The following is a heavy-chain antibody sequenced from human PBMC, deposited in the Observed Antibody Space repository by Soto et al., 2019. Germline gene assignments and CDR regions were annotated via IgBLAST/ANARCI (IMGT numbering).Heavy chain of an antibody. Sequence: ASVKVSCKASGYTFTSYGISWVRQAPGQGLEWMGWISAYNGNTNYAQKLQGRVTMTTDTSTSTAYMELRSLRSDDTAVYYCAKDLRQYQLLRGIAAAGTYYYGMEVWGQGTTVTASS. CDR3: AKDLRQYQLLRGIAAAGTYYYGMEV. D-gene: IGHD6-13*01. CDR1: GYTFTSYG. J-gene: IGHJ6*02. V-gene: IGHV1-18*04. CDR2: ISAYNGNT.